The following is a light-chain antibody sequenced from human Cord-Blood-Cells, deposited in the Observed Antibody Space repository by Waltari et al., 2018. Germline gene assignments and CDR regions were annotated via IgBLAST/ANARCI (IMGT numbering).Light chain of an antibody. V-gene: IGLV4-69*01. CDR1: SGHSRYA. J-gene: IGLJ1*01. Sequence: QLVLTQSPSASASLGASVKLTCTLSSGHSRYAIAWHQQQPEKGPRYLMKLNSDGSHSKGDGIPDRFSGSSSGAERYLTISSLQSEDEADYYCQTWGTGIRVFGTGTKVTVL. CDR3: QTWGTGIRV. CDR2: LNSDGSH.